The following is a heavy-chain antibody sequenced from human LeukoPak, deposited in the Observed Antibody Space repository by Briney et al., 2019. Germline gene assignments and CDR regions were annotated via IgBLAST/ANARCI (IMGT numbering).Heavy chain of an antibody. J-gene: IGHJ5*02. CDR2: IIPIFGTA. D-gene: IGHD4-23*01. Sequence: GASVKVSCKASGGTFSSYAISWVRQAPGQGLEWMGGIIPIFGTANYAQKFQGRVTITADESTSTAYMELSSLRSEDTAVYYCARDPAVVRKGWFDPWGQGTLVTVSS. CDR1: GGTFSSYA. CDR3: ARDPAVVRKGWFDP. V-gene: IGHV1-69*13.